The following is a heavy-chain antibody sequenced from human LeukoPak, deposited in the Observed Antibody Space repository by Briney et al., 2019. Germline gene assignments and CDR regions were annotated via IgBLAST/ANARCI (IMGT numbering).Heavy chain of an antibody. Sequence: GGSLRLSCAASGFTFSTYGMSWVRQALGKGLEWVSVIYGSSRTYYADSVKGRFTISRDNTKNTVYLQMDSLRAEDTAVYYCARDRADGYNYGDYFDNWGQGTLVTVSS. CDR2: IYGSSRT. CDR3: ARDRADGYNYGDYFDN. D-gene: IGHD5-18*01. V-gene: IGHV3-66*01. J-gene: IGHJ4*02. CDR1: GFTFSTYG.